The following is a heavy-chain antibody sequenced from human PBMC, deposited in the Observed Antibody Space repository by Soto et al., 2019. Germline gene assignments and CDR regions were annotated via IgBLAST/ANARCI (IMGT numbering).Heavy chain of an antibody. J-gene: IGHJ6*02. CDR1: GFSLSTNGVG. D-gene: IGHD2-21*01. CDR2: VYWNDDN. Sequence: SGPTLVNPTQTLTLTCSFSGFSLSTNGVGVGWVRQPPGKALELLTLVYWNDDNRYSPSLKSRLTITKDTSKHQVVLTMTNMDPVDTATYYCAHYTVAHPLKYGMEVWGQGTTVTVSS. CDR3: AHYTVAHPLKYGMEV. V-gene: IGHV2-5*01.